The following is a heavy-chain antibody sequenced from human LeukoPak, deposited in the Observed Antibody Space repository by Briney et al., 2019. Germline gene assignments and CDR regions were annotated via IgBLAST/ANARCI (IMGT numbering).Heavy chain of an antibody. J-gene: IGHJ6*04. Sequence: GGSLRLSCAASGFTFSSYCMNWVRQAPGKGLEWVANIKADGSEKYYADSVKGRFTISRDNAKNSLYLQMNSPRAEDTAVYYCAELGITMIGGVWGKGTTVTISS. CDR2: IKADGSEK. D-gene: IGHD3-10*02. CDR3: AELGITMIGGV. CDR1: GFTFSSYC. V-gene: IGHV3-7*01.